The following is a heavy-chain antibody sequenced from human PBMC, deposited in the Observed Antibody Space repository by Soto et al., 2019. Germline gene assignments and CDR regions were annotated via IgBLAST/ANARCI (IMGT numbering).Heavy chain of an antibody. CDR1: GGSIRRYY. J-gene: IGHJ4*02. Sequence: SLEALSLTCTVSGGSIRRYYWSWIRQPPGKGLEWIGYIYYSGSTNYNPSLKSRVTISVDTSKNQFSLKLSSVTAADTAVYYCARAYGDYVFDYWGQGTLVTVSS. CDR3: ARAYGDYVFDY. D-gene: IGHD4-17*01. CDR2: IYYSGST. V-gene: IGHV4-59*01.